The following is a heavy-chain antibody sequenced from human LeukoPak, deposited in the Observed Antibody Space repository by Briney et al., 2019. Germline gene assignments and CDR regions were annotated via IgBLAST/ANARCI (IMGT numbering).Heavy chain of an antibody. V-gene: IGHV3-30*03. Sequence: GGSLRLCCAASGFTFSSYGMHWVRQAPGKGLEWVAVISYDGSNKYYADSVKGRFTISRDNSKNTLYLQMNSLRAEDTAVYYCATSGIVGATWGEVQSDYWGQGTLVTVSS. CDR3: ATSGIVGATWGEVQSDY. CDR1: GFTFSSYG. CDR2: ISYDGSNK. D-gene: IGHD1-26*01. J-gene: IGHJ4*02.